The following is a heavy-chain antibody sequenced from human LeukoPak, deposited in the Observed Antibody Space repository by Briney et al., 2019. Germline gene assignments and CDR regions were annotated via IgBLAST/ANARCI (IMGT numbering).Heavy chain of an antibody. V-gene: IGHV3-15*01. CDR1: RVTLITPR. CDR3: TTSLAGEVTVVYRFDN. Sequence: RGTLRLSCVPSRVTLITPRMNWGRDAPGQGREWVGRIRSKTDGCTTDYAEPVPGRISISRDYSTNALHLQMNSPKTEDTAGYYCTTSLAGEVTVVYRFDNWGQGTLVTVSS. D-gene: IGHD2-21*02. J-gene: IGHJ4*02. CDR2: IRSKTDGCTT.